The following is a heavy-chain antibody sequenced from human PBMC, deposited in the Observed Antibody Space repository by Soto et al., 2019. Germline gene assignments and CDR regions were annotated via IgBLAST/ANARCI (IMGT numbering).Heavy chain of an antibody. CDR3: GKVLVGATGHSHSDS. CDR1: GGSIYRSGYY. J-gene: IGHJ4*02. CDR2: IDYNGVT. D-gene: IGHD2-15*01. Sequence: PSETLSLTCTVSGGSIYRSGYYWGWIRQPPGRGLEWIGNIDYNGVTYSNPSLKSRVTISRDTSKNQFSLKLTSVTAADTALYYCGKVLVGATGHSHSDSWGPGTLVTVSS. V-gene: IGHV4-39*01.